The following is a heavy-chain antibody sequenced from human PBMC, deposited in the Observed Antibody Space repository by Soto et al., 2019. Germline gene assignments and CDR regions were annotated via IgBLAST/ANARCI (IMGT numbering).Heavy chain of an antibody. CDR1: GFTFSSYW. J-gene: IGHJ4*02. V-gene: IGHV3-74*01. CDR2: INSDGSST. D-gene: IGHD4-4*01. CDR3: ARVPYSNYRFFAY. Sequence: GGSLRHSCAASGFTFSSYWMHWVRQAPGKGLVWVSRINSDGSSTSYADSGKGRFTISRDNAKDTLYLQMNSLRAEDTAVYYCARVPYSNYRFFAYWGRGTLVTVSS.